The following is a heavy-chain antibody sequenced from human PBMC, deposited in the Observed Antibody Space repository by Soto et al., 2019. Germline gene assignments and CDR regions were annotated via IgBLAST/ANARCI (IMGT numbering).Heavy chain of an antibody. J-gene: IGHJ3*02. Sequence: PGGSLRLSCAASGFTFSSYGMHWVRQAPGKGLEWVAVISYDGSNKYYADSVKGRFTISRDNSKNTLYLQMNSLRAEDTAVYYCAKFSGDYSGSYWDAFDIWGQGTMVTVSS. D-gene: IGHD1-26*01. V-gene: IGHV3-30*18. CDR1: GFTFSSYG. CDR2: ISYDGSNK. CDR3: AKFSGDYSGSYWDAFDI.